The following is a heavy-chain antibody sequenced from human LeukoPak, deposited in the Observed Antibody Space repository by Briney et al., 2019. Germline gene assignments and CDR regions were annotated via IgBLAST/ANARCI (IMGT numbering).Heavy chain of an antibody. V-gene: IGHV3-21*01. CDR1: GFTFSSYS. D-gene: IGHD4-23*01. J-gene: IGHJ6*03. CDR2: ISSSSSYI. Sequence: GGSLRLSCAASGFTFSSYSMNWVRQAPGKGLELVSSISSSSSYIYYADSVKGRFTISRDNAKNSLNLQMNSLRAEDTAVYYCARDPIGGPYYYYMDVWGKGTTVTVSS. CDR3: ARDPIGGPYYYYMDV.